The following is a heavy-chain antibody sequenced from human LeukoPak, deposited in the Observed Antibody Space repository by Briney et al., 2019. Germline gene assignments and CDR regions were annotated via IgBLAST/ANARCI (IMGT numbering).Heavy chain of an antibody. Sequence: PGGSLRLSCAAPGFTFSSHAMHRVRQAPGKGLERVAVISYDGSNKYYVDSVKGHFTISRDNSKNTRYAQMNSLRAEDTAVYDCARDNGGVEYFPTHDYYYGMDVWGQGTTVTVSS. CDR2: ISYDGSNK. CDR3: ARDNGGVEYFPTHDYYYGMDV. V-gene: IGHV3-30-3*01. J-gene: IGHJ6*02. D-gene: IGHD2-8*01. CDR1: GFTFSSHA.